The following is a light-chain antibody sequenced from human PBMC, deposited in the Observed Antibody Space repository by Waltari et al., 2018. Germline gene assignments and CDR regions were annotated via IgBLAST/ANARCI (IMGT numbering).Light chain of an antibody. V-gene: IGLV1-44*01. J-gene: IGLJ3*02. CDR3: AAWDDSLNGRV. CDR1: SSNIGRNG. CDR2: TDK. Sequence: QSVLTQPPSASGTPGQGVTVSCSGSSSNIGRNGVSWYQQVPGTAPKLLIHTDKQRPSGVPDRFSGCKSGTSASLAISGLQSEDEAHYYCAAWDDSLNGRVFGGGTKVTVL.